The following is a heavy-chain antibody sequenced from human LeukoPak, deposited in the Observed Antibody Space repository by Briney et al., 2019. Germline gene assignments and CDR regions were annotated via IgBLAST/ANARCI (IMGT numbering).Heavy chain of an antibody. CDR3: ARVGGRYYSAFDI. CDR1: GYTFTGYY. J-gene: IGHJ3*02. Sequence: ASVKVSCKASGYTFTGYYMHWVRQAPGQGLEWMGWINPHTGGTNYAQKFQGRVTMTRDASISTAYMELSSLRSEDTAVYYCARVGGRYYSAFDIWGQGTMVTVSS. V-gene: IGHV1-2*02. D-gene: IGHD1-26*01. CDR2: INPHTGGT.